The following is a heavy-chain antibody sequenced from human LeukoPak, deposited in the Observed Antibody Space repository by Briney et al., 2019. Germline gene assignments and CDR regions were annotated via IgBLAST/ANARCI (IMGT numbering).Heavy chain of an antibody. J-gene: IGHJ4*02. CDR1: GYSFTSYY. V-gene: IGHV1-46*01. CDR2: INCSGGST. Sequence: GASVKVSCKASGYSFTSYYIHWVRQAPGQGLEWLGIINCSGGSTSYAQKFQGRVTITADESTSTAYMELSSLGSEDTAVYYCARGYCSGGSCYLFDYWGQGTLVTVSS. CDR3: ARGYCSGGSCYLFDY. D-gene: IGHD2-15*01.